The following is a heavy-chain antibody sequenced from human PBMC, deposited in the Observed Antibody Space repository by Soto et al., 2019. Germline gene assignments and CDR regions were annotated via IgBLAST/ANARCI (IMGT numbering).Heavy chain of an antibody. D-gene: IGHD3-10*01. Sequence: GGSLRLSCAASGFTFDDYAMHWVRQAPGKGLEWVSGISWNSGSIGYADSVKGRFTISRDNAKNSLYLQMNSLRAEDTALYYCAKGGSMVRGVMFDWGQGTLVTVSS. CDR3: AKGGSMVRGVMFD. V-gene: IGHV3-9*01. CDR1: GFTFDDYA. J-gene: IGHJ4*02. CDR2: ISWNSGSI.